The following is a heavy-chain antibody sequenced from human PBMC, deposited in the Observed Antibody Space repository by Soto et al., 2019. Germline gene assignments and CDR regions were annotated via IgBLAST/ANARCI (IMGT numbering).Heavy chain of an antibody. CDR3: AGRDRSGYSYWLDT. J-gene: IGHJ5*02. CDR1: GGSISDGYY. V-gene: IGHV4-31*03. CDR2: ISDSGST. Sequence: TLSLTCTVSGGSISDGYYWSWIRQHPGKGLEWIGSISDSGSTSYNPSLKSRLTISVDTSKNQFSLNLSSVTAADTAVYYCAGRDRSGYSYWLDTWGQGTLVTVSS. D-gene: IGHD3-22*01.